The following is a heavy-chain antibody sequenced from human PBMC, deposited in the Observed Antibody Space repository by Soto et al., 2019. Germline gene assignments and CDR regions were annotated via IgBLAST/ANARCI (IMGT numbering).Heavy chain of an antibody. CDR3: AKDRLLAARSINWFDP. Sequence: EVQLLESGGGLVQPGGSLRLSCTASGFTFSSYAMGWVRQAPGKGLEWVSDISGSGGSTNYADSVKGRFTISRDNSKNTLYLQMNSLRAEDTAVYYCAKDRLLAARSINWFDPWGQGTLVTVSS. J-gene: IGHJ5*02. V-gene: IGHV3-23*01. D-gene: IGHD6-6*01. CDR2: ISGSGGST. CDR1: GFTFSSYA.